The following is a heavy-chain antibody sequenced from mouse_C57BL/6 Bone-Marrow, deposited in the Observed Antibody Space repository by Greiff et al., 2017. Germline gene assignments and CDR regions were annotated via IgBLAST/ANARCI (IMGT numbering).Heavy chain of an antibody. Sequence: EVKLMESGEGLVKPGGSLKLSCAASGFTFSRYAMSWVRQTPEKRLEWVAYISSGGDYIYYADTVKGRFTISRDNARNTLYLQMSSLKSEDTAMYYCTRDRGWDAFDYWGQGTTLTVSS. CDR2: ISSGGDYI. J-gene: IGHJ2*01. CDR1: GFTFSRYA. D-gene: IGHD4-1*01. CDR3: TRDRGWDAFDY. V-gene: IGHV5-9-1*02.